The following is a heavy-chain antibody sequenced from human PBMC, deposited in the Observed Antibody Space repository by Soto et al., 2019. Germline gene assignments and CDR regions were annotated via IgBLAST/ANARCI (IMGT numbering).Heavy chain of an antibody. V-gene: IGHV5-51*01. CDR3: ARHPTAYYYDSSGYTDRDYYYYGMDV. CDR2: IYPGDSDT. Sequence: PGESLKISCKGSGYSFTSYWIGWVRQMPGKGLEWMGIIYPGDSDTRYSPSFQGQVTISADKSISTAYLQWSSLKASDTAMYYCARHPTAYYYDSSGYTDRDYYYYGMDVWGQGTTVTVSS. CDR1: GYSFTSYW. D-gene: IGHD3-22*01. J-gene: IGHJ6*02.